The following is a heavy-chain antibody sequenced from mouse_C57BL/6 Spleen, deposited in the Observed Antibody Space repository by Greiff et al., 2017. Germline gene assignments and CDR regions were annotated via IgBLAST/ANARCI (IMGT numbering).Heavy chain of an antibody. Sequence: VQLQQSGPELVKPGASVKIPCKASGYTFTDYNMDWVKQSHGKSLEWIGDINPNNGGTIYNQKFKGKATLTVDKSSSTAYMELRSLTSEDTAVYYCARREDGRDAMDYWGQGTSVTVSS. V-gene: IGHV1-18*01. CDR1: GYTFTDYN. CDR3: ARREDGRDAMDY. J-gene: IGHJ4*01. CDR2: INPNNGGT.